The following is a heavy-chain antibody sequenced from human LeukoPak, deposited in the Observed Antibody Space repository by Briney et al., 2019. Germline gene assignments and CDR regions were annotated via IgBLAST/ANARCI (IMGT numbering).Heavy chain of an antibody. Sequence: SETLSLTCAVYGGSFSGYYWSWIRQPPGKGLEWIGEINHSGSTNYNPSLKSRVTMSVDTSKNQFSLKLSSVTAADTAVYYCAREYYYDSSGYYNYYYYGMDVWGQGTTVTVSS. CDR1: GGSFSGYY. D-gene: IGHD3-22*01. J-gene: IGHJ6*02. V-gene: IGHV4-34*01. CDR3: AREYYYDSSGYYNYYYYGMDV. CDR2: INHSGST.